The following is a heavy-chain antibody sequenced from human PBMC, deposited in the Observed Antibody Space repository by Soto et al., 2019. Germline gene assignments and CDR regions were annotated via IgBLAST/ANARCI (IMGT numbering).Heavy chain of an antibody. CDR2: IWYDGSNK. CDR3: ARDEPRYGSGIEGDY. D-gene: IGHD3-10*01. Sequence: QVQLVESGGGVVQPGRSLRLSCAASGFTFSSYGMHWVRQAPGKGLEWVAVIWYDGSNKYYADSVKGRFTISRDNSKNTLYLQMNSLRAEDTAVYYCARDEPRYGSGIEGDYWGQGTLVTVSS. J-gene: IGHJ4*02. CDR1: GFTFSSYG. V-gene: IGHV3-33*01.